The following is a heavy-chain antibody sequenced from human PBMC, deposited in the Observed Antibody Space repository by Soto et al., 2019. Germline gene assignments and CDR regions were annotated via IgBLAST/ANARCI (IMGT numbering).Heavy chain of an antibody. CDR1: GFTFISYW. V-gene: IGHV3-7*01. CDR3: ARVRTPFKYYFDY. Sequence: EVQLVESGGDLVQPGGPLRLSCAASGFTFISYWMSWAPKAPGKGLKWVANIKQDGSEKYYVDSVKGRFTISRDNAKNSLYLQMNSLRAEDTAVYYCARVRTPFKYYFDYWGQGTLVTVSS. J-gene: IGHJ4*02. CDR2: IKQDGSEK.